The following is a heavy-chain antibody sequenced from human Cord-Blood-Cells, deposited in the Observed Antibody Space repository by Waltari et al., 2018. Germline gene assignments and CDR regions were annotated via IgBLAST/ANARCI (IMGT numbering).Heavy chain of an antibody. J-gene: IGHJ4*02. CDR2: ISSSGSTI. CDR1: GFTFSSYE. Sequence: EVQLVESGGGLVQPGGSLRLSCAASGFTFSSYEMNWVRQAPGKGLECVSYISSSGSTIYYADSVKGRFTISRDNAKNSLYLQMNSLRAEDTAVYYCARGCSGGSCYFDYWGQGTLVTVSS. D-gene: IGHD2-15*01. V-gene: IGHV3-48*03. CDR3: ARGCSGGSCYFDY.